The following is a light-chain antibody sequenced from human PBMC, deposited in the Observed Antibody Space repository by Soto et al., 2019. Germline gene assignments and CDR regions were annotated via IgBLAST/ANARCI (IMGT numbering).Light chain of an antibody. V-gene: IGKV3-20*01. CDR3: QQYGSSPPLT. CDR2: GAS. J-gene: IGKJ4*01. CDR1: QSVGSNS. Sequence: EFVLTQSPGTLSLSPGERATLSCRASQSVGSNSLAWYQQKPGQAPRILIYGASTRATGIPDRFRGSGSGTDFTLTISRLEPEDFAVYYCQQYGSSPPLTFGGGTKVEIK.